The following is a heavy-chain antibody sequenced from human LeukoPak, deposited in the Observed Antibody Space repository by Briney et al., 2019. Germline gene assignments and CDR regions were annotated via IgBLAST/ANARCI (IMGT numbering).Heavy chain of an antibody. D-gene: IGHD5-18*01. CDR1: GYTFTGYY. V-gene: IGHV1-2*02. J-gene: IGHJ5*02. CDR2: INPNSGGT. CDR3: ARHLRLWQNWFDP. Sequence: ASVKVSCKASGYTFTGYYIHWVRQAPGQGLEWMGWINPNSGGTNYAQKFQGRVTMTRDTSISTAYMELSRLRSDDTAVYYCARHLRLWQNWFDPWGQGTLVTVSS.